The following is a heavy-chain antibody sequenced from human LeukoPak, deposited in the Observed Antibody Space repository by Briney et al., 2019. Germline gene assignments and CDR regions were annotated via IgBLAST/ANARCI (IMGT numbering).Heavy chain of an antibody. Sequence: SETLSLTCRVSGASISGGTYYWGWIRQPPGKGLEWIGSIYYTGSTYDNPSLKSRVTISVDTSKNQFSLKLSSVTAVDTAVYYCARRGGSGRAFDYWGQGTLVTVSS. CDR3: ARRGGSGRAFDY. CDR1: GASISGGTYY. J-gene: IGHJ4*02. D-gene: IGHD1-26*01. V-gene: IGHV4-39*01. CDR2: IYYTGST.